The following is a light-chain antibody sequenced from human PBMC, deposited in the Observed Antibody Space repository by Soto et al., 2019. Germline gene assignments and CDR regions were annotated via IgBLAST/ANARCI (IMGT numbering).Light chain of an antibody. CDR3: QQLYGYPLT. Sequence: IQLTQSPSSLSATVGDRVTITCRASQDISRALAWYQQKPGKAPNLLISPASNLQSGVPSRFSGSGSGTDFTLTINHLQPEDFAPYWCQQLYGYPLTFGGGSKVEIK. CDR1: QDISRA. CDR2: PAS. V-gene: IGKV1-9*01. J-gene: IGKJ4*01.